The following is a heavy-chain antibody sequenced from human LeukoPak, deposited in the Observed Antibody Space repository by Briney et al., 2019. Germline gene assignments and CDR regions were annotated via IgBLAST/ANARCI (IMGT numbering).Heavy chain of an antibody. D-gene: IGHD3-16*01. CDR2: IYNNGRT. V-gene: IGHV4-4*09. Sequence: SETLSLICSVSGGSMNRYYWSWIRQSPGKGLEWIGYIYNNGRTNYKPSLKSRITISVNTSKKQFSLKMNSVTETDTAVYYCARTTQGGGLYNWFDPWGQGTLVTVSS. J-gene: IGHJ5*02. CDR1: GGSMNRYY. CDR3: ARTTQGGGLYNWFDP.